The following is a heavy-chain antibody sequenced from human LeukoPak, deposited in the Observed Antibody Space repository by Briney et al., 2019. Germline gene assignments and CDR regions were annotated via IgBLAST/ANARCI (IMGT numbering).Heavy chain of an antibody. CDR3: AGVRRGSLLDY. CDR1: GGSISSYY. V-gene: IGHV4-59*01. J-gene: IGHJ4*02. CDR2: IYYSGST. D-gene: IGHD1-26*01. Sequence: PSETLSLTCTVSGGSISSYYWSWIRQPPGKGLEWIGYIYYSGSTNYNPSLKSRVTISVDTSKNQFSLKLSSVTAADTAVYYCAGVRRGSLLDYWGQGTLVTVSS.